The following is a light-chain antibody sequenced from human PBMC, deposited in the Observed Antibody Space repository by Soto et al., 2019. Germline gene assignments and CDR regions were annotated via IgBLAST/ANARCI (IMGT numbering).Light chain of an antibody. CDR2: SGS. Sequence: DIVMTQSPLSLPVTPGESASISCRSSQSLLHSNGYNYLDWYLQKPGQSPQLLIYSGSSRASGVPDRFSGSGSGTDFTLKISRVEAEDVGVYYCMQALQTPRTFGQGTKLEIK. CDR3: MQALQTPRT. J-gene: IGKJ2*01. CDR1: QSLLHSNGYNY. V-gene: IGKV2-28*01.